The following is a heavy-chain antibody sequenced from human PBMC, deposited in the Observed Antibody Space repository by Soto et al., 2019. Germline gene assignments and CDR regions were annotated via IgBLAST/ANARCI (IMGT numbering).Heavy chain of an antibody. D-gene: IGHD3-10*01. J-gene: IGHJ4*02. V-gene: IGHV3-74*01. CDR2: INSDGSST. CDR1: GFTFSSYW. CDR3: ARANYYGSPGDFDD. Sequence: GGSLRLSCAASGFTFSSYWMHWVRQAPGKGLVWVSRINSDGSSTSYADSVKGRFTISRDNAKNTLYLQMNSLRAEDTAVYYCARANYYGSPGDFDDRGQGTRVTVSS.